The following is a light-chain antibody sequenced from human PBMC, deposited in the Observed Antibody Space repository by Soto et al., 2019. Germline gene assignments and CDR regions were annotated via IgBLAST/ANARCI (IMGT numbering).Light chain of an antibody. CDR1: SGHSNYA. Sequence: QSVLTQSPSASASLGASVKLTCTLSSGHSNYAIAWHQQQPEKGPRYLMKLNSDGSHSKGDGIPDRFSASSSGAERYLTISSLQSEDEADYYCQTWGTGIHVVFGGGTKLTVL. V-gene: IGLV4-69*01. CDR3: QTWGTGIHVV. CDR2: LNSDGSH. J-gene: IGLJ2*01.